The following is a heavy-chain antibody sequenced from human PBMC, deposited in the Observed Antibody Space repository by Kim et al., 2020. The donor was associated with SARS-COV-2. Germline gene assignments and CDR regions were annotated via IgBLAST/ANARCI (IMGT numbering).Heavy chain of an antibody. V-gene: IGHV4-59*13. CDR1: GGSISSYY. Sequence: SETLSLTCTVSGGSISSYYWSWIRQLPGKGLEWIGYIYYSGSTNYNPSLKSRVTISVDTSKNQFSLKLSSVTAADTAVYYCAREARSLYYYDSSGYHWYFDLWGRSTLVPVYS. J-gene: IGHJ2*01. CDR2: IYYSGST. CDR3: AREARSLYYYDSSGYHWYFDL. D-gene: IGHD3-22*01.